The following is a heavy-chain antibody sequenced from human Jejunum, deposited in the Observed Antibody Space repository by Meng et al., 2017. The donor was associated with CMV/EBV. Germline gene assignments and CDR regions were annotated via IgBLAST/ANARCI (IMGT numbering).Heavy chain of an antibody. J-gene: IGHJ4*02. D-gene: IGHD5-18*01. CDR3: AREATANYFDY. Sequence: PGGSLTSNSDYWGWIRQSPEKGLEWIGSIFYSGGPYHNPSLESRVTMSVDTSKNQFSLKLSSVTAADTAVYYCAREATANYFDYWGQGMLVTVSS. V-gene: IGHV4-39*07. CDR2: IFYSGGP. CDR1: GGSLTSNSDY.